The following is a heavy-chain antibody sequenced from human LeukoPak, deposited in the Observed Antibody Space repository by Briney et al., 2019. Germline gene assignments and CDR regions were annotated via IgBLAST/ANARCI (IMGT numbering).Heavy chain of an antibody. Sequence: PSETLSLTCTVSGGSISTYYYSWIRQPPGKGLEWIGYIYYSGSTNYNPSLKSRVTISVDTSKNQFSLKLSSVTAADTAVYYCAREYSGSYYPNYYYMDVWGKGTTVTVSS. D-gene: IGHD1-26*01. V-gene: IGHV4-59*01. CDR1: GGSISTYY. CDR3: AREYSGSYYPNYYYMDV. J-gene: IGHJ6*03. CDR2: IYYSGST.